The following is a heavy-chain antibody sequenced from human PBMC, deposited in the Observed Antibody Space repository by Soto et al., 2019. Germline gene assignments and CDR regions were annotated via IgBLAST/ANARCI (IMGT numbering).Heavy chain of an antibody. J-gene: IGHJ6*02. CDR2: VDYSGTA. CDR3: ASSSLYGMHV. V-gene: IGHV4-39*01. CDR1: SISVTNVF. Sequence: SISVTNVFWGWVRQPPGKGLEWIGNVDYSGTAYFSPSLATRVTFHIDTSKDQFSLTLYSVTAADTAVYYCASSSLYGMHVWGQGTTVTVSS.